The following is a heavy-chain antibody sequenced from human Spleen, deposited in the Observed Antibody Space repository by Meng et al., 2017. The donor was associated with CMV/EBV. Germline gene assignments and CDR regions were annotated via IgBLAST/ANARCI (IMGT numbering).Heavy chain of an antibody. D-gene: IGHD2-8*01. Sequence: GESLKISCAASGFTFSSYGMHWVRQAPGKGLEWVAVISYDGSNKYYADSVKGRFTISRDNSKHTLFLQMNSLRAEDTAVYYCAKDFKLMDYFDYWGQGTLVTVSS. CDR3: AKDFKLMDYFDY. J-gene: IGHJ4*02. CDR1: GFTFSSYG. V-gene: IGHV3-30*06. CDR2: ISYDGSNK.